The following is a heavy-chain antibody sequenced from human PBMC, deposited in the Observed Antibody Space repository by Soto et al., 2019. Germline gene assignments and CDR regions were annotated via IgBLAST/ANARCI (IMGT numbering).Heavy chain of an antibody. CDR2: INAGNGNT. D-gene: IGHD2-15*01. CDR1: GYTFTSYA. V-gene: IGHV1-3*05. CDR3: ARAYCSGGSCYPCYYYYGMDV. J-gene: IGHJ6*02. Sequence: QVQLVQSGAEEKKPGASVKVSCKASGYTFTSYAMHWVRQAPGQRLEWMGWINAGNGNTKYSQKFQGRVTITRDTSASRAYLELSSLRSEDTAVYYCARAYCSGGSCYPCYYYYGMDVWGQGTTVPVFS.